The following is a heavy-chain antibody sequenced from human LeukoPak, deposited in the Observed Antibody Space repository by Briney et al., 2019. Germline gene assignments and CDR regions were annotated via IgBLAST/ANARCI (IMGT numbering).Heavy chain of an antibody. Sequence: SETLSLTCAVSGGSIFSSNWWSWVRQPPGKGLEWIGQIFHSGSTSYSPSLKSRVTISVDESKNQFSLNLTSVTAADTAVYYCARSPGDQRFVVVVAATRRGVWFDPWGQGTLVTVSS. V-gene: IGHV4-4*02. CDR3: ARSPGDQRFVVVVAATRRGVWFDP. D-gene: IGHD2-15*01. J-gene: IGHJ5*02. CDR2: IFHSGST. CDR1: GGSIFSSNW.